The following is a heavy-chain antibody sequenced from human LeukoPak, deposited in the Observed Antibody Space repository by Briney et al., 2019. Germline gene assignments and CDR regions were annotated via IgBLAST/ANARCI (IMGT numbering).Heavy chain of an antibody. CDR3: ARGGYSYGFLSFGPLTW. V-gene: IGHV4-34*01. J-gene: IGHJ4*02. Sequence: SETLSLTCAVYGGSFSGYYWSWIRQPPGKGLEWIGEINHSGSTNYNPSLKSRVTISVDTSKNQFSLKLSSVTAADTAVYYCARGGYSYGFLSFGPLTWWGQGTLVNVSS. CDR1: GGSFSGYY. D-gene: IGHD5-18*01. CDR2: INHSGST.